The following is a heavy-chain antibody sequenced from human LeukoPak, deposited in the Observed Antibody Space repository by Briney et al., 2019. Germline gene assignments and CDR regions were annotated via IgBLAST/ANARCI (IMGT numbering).Heavy chain of an antibody. CDR2: INHDGSST. V-gene: IGHV3-74*01. CDR1: GFTFSTYS. Sequence: GGSLRLSCTASGFTFSTYSINWVRQAPGKGLVWVSRINHDGSSTNYADSVKGRFTISRDNAKNTLYLQMNSLRAEDTAVYYCVRDWGYDSSGYWQKYFDTWGQGTLVTVSS. D-gene: IGHD3-22*01. CDR3: VRDWGYDSSGYWQKYFDT. J-gene: IGHJ4*02.